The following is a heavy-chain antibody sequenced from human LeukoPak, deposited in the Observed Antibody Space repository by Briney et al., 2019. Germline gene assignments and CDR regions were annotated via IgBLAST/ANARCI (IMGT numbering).Heavy chain of an antibody. J-gene: IGHJ4*02. CDR1: GFTFSSYS. CDR2: IDGDESAT. V-gene: IGHV3-74*01. CDR3: VRTHSSGYYYFDS. D-gene: IGHD3-22*01. Sequence: GGSLRLSCAASGFTFSSYSMNWVRQAPGKGLIWVSRIDGDESATYYGDSVKGRFTISRDNAKSTLYLQMNSLRVEDTAVYYCVRTHSSGYYYFDSWGQGTLVTVSS.